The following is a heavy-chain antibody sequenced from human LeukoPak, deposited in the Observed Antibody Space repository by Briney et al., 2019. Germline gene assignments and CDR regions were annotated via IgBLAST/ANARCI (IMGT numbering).Heavy chain of an antibody. CDR1: GGSISSFY. CDR2: IHSSGST. J-gene: IGHJ4*02. Sequence: PSETLSLTCTVSGGSISSFYWRWIRQPPGKGLEWIGYIHSSGSTNYNPSLKSRVTTSVDTSKNQFSLNLISVTAADTAVYYCAGTTRWLQFSYWGQGTLVTVSS. V-gene: IGHV4-4*09. CDR3: AGTTRWLQFSY. D-gene: IGHD5-24*01.